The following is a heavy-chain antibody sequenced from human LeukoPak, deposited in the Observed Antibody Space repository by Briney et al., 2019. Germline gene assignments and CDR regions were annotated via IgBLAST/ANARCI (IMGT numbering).Heavy chain of an antibody. V-gene: IGHV3-23*01. CDR3: ARNSLGYCSGGSCYSSWYFDL. J-gene: IGHJ2*01. CDR1: GFTFSNYA. CDR2: ISDSGGNT. D-gene: IGHD2-15*01. Sequence: GGSLRLSCAASGFTFSNYAMSWVRQAPGKGLEWVSGISDSGGNTHYADSVGGRFTISRDNSKNTLYLQMNSLRAADAAVYYCARNSLGYCSGGSCYSSWYFDLWGRGTLVTVSS.